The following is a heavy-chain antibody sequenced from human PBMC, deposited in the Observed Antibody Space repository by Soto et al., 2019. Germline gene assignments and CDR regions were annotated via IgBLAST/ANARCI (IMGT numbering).Heavy chain of an antibody. J-gene: IGHJ4*02. V-gene: IGHV1-2*02. CDR2: IGPESGAT. Sequence: GASVKVSCKASGYTFTGHYIHWVRQAPEQGPEWMGEIGPESGATRYAEKFQGRVTMTLDTSITTVYMELKNLSPDDTAVYYCGRGRSGQIVVFYFGQGNPLTV. CDR3: GRGRSGQIVVFY. CDR1: GYTFTGHY. D-gene: IGHD1-26*01.